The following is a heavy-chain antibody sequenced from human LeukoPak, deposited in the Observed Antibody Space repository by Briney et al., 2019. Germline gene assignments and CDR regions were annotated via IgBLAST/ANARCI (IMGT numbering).Heavy chain of an antibody. Sequence: GGSMRLSCAASGFTFSSYEMNWVRQAPGKGLEWVSYISSSGSTIFYADSVKGRFTISRDNAKNSLYLQMNSLRAEDTAVYYCARLYSSSSGLRASDYWGQGALVTVSS. CDR2: ISSSGSTI. CDR3: ARLYSSSSGLRASDY. J-gene: IGHJ4*02. V-gene: IGHV3-48*03. CDR1: GFTFSSYE. D-gene: IGHD6-6*01.